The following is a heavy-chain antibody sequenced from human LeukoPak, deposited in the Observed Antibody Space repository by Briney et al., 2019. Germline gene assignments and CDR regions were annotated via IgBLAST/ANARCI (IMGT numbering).Heavy chain of an antibody. J-gene: IGHJ4*02. D-gene: IGHD2-15*01. CDR1: GGSISSGSYY. CDR2: IYTSGSP. Sequence: PSQTLSLTCTVSGGSISSGSYYWSWIRQPAGKGLEWIGRIYTSGSPNYNPSLKSRVTISVDTSKNQFSLKLSSVTAADTAVYYCVRAKPLGYCSGGSCYRTHYFDYWGQGTLVTVSS. CDR3: VRAKPLGYCSGGSCYRTHYFDY. V-gene: IGHV4-61*02.